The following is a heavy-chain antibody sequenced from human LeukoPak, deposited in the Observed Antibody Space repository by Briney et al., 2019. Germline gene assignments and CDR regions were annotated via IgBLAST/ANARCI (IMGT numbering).Heavy chain of an antibody. CDR2: ITSSSSSTI. Sequence: SGGSLRLSCAASGFTFSSYSMNWVRQAPGKGLEWVSYITSSSSSTIYYADSVKGRFTISRDNAKNALYLQMKSLRAEDPAVYYCAKGGGYEAQYYYYYLDVWGKGTTVTISS. V-gene: IGHV3-48*01. CDR3: AKGGGYEAQYYYYYLDV. CDR1: GFTFSSYS. J-gene: IGHJ6*03. D-gene: IGHD5-12*01.